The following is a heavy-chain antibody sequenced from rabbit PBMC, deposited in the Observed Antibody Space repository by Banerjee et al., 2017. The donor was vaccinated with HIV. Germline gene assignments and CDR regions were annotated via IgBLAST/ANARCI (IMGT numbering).Heavy chain of an antibody. D-gene: IGHD1-1*01. CDR3: ARAIVLEGSDL. J-gene: IGHJ4*01. V-gene: IGHV1S45*01. CDR2: INTSTGNT. Sequence: QEQLEESGGGLVQPGGSLTLSCKASGFDFSSNAMCWVRQAPGKGLEWIACINTSTGNTVYASWAKGPFTISKTSSTTVTLQMTSLTAADTATYFCARAIVLEGSDLWGHGTLVTVS. CDR1: GFDFSSNA.